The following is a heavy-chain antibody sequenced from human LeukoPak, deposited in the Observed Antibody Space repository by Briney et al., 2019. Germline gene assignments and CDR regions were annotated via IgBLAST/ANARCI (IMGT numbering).Heavy chain of an antibody. CDR1: GYTFTSYG. CDR3: ARREPYDYVWGSYRWFSY. V-gene: IGHV1-18*01. Sequence: ASVKVSCKASGYTFTSYGISWVRQAPGQGLEWIGWISAYNGNTNYAQKLQGRVTMTTDTSTSTAYMELRSLRSDDTAVYYCARREPYDYVWGSYRWFSYWGQGTLVTVSS. CDR2: ISAYNGNT. J-gene: IGHJ4*02. D-gene: IGHD3-16*02.